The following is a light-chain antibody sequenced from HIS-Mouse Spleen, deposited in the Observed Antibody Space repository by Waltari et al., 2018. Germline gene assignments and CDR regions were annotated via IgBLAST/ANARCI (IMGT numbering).Light chain of an antibody. J-gene: IGLJ1*01. CDR2: DVS. V-gene: IGLV2-14*03. CDR3: SSYTSSSIPYV. CDR1: SSDVGCYNY. Sequence: QSALTQPASLSGSPGQSLTISCTGPSSDVGCYNYVSWYQQHPGKAPKLMIYDVSNRPSGVSNRFSGSKSGNTASLTISGLQAEDEADYYCSSYTSSSIPYVFGTGTKVTVL.